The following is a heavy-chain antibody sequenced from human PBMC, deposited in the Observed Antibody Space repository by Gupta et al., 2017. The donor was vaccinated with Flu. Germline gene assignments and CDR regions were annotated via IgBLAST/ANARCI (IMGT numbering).Heavy chain of an antibody. V-gene: IGHV3-30*18. CDR3: EKDQREYCDGGMCYPKIVHD. Sequence: QAQLVESGGGVVQPVRSLRLSCVVSGFTFSSYCMHCVRQASGKGLEWVALIVYDGSYKSYADSVKGRFTISRDNSKNTRYLQMNSLRAEDTAVYDGEKDQREYCDGGMCYPKIVHDWGQGTLVTVSS. CDR2: IVYDGSYK. CDR1: GFTFSSYC. D-gene: IGHD2-15*01. J-gene: IGHJ4*02.